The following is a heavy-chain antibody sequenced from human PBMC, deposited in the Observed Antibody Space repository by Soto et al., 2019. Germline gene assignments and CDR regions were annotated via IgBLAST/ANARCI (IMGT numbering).Heavy chain of an antibody. CDR1: GGSISSYY. Sequence: PSETLSLTCTVSGGSISSYYWSWIRQPPGKGLEWIGYIYYSGSTNYNPSLKSRVTISVDTSKNQFSLKLSSVTAADPAVYYCERRYGSCFDYWGQGTLVTVSS. V-gene: IGHV4-59*08. CDR3: ERRYGSCFDY. J-gene: IGHJ4*02. D-gene: IGHD5-18*01. CDR2: IYYSGST.